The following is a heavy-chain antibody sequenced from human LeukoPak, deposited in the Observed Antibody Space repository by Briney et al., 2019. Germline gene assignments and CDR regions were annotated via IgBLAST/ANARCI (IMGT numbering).Heavy chain of an antibody. CDR3: AKDRRTNYGMDV. Sequence: GGSLTLSCAASGFAFNDNYMTWILQAPGKGLEWVSYISNSGSTTYYADSVKGRFTISRDNAKNLLYLQMNSLRAEDTALYYCAKDRRTNYGMDVWGQGTTVTVSS. J-gene: IGHJ6*02. CDR1: GFAFNDNY. V-gene: IGHV3-11*01. D-gene: IGHD1-14*01. CDR2: ISNSGSTT.